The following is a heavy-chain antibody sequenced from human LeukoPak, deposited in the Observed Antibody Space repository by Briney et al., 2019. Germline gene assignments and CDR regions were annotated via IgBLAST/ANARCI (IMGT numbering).Heavy chain of an antibody. CDR3: ARGLAAAGTGENFDY. CDR2: ISSSSSYI. CDR1: GFTFSSYS. Sequence: PGGSLTLSCAASGFTFSSYSMNWVRQAPGKGLEWVSSISSSSSYIYYADSVKGRFTISRDNAKNSLYLQMNSLRAEDTAVYYCARGLAAAGTGENFDYWGQGTLVTVSS. D-gene: IGHD6-13*01. J-gene: IGHJ4*02. V-gene: IGHV3-21*01.